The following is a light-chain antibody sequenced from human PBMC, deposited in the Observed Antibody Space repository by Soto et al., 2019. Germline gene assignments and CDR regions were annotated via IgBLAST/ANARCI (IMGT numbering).Light chain of an antibody. CDR2: DAS. J-gene: IGKJ1*01. CDR1: QRVSNY. V-gene: IGKV3-20*01. Sequence: EKVLPRCPGPLSWSPAKRGNLSGRASQRVSNYLAWYQQKPGQAPRLLIYDASNRATGIPARFSGSGSGPDFTLTISRLEPEDFAVYYCQQYGRSPWTFGQGTKVDIK. CDR3: QQYGRSPWT.